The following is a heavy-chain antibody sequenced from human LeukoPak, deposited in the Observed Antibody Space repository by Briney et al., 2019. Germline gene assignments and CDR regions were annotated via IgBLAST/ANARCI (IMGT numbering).Heavy chain of an antibody. CDR3: ARDLHRVVVRGVPHYYYYMDV. CDR1: GYPFSGYY. D-gene: IGHD3-10*01. J-gene: IGHJ6*03. Sequence: ASVKVSCKASGYPFSGYYMHWVRQAPGQGLEWMGWISGYNGNTNYAQKLQGRVTMTSDTSTSTAYMELRSLRSDDTAVYYCARDLHRVVVRGVPHYYYYMDVWGKGTTVTISS. CDR2: ISGYNGNT. V-gene: IGHV1-18*01.